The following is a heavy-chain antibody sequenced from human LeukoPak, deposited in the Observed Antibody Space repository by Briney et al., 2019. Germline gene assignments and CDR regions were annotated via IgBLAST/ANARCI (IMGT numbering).Heavy chain of an antibody. CDR1: GYTFTGYY. Sequence: ASVKVSCKASGYTFTGYYMHWVRQAPGQGLEWMGWINPNSGGTNYARKFQGRVTMTRDTSISTAYMELSRLRSDDTAVYYCARDPPRIAVAVGPFDYWGQGTLVTVSS. V-gene: IGHV1-2*02. CDR3: ARDPPRIAVAVGPFDY. CDR2: INPNSGGT. J-gene: IGHJ4*02. D-gene: IGHD6-19*01.